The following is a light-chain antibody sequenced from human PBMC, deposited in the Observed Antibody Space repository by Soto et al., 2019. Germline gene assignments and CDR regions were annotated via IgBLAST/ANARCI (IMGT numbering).Light chain of an antibody. CDR2: GAS. CDR1: QSVGSN. J-gene: IGKJ1*01. V-gene: IGKV3-15*01. Sequence: EIVLTPSPGTLSLSPGERASLSCRASQSVGSNLAWFQQKPGQAPRLLISGASTRATGIPARFSGSGSGTEFTLTISSLQPEDFAVYYCHQYNNGPRTFGQGTKVDIK. CDR3: HQYNNGPRT.